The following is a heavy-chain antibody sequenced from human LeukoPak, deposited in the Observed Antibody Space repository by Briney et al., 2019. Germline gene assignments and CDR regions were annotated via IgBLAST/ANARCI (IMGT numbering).Heavy chain of an antibody. V-gene: IGHV1-24*01. D-gene: IGHD6-6*01. Sequence: ASVKVSCKVSGYTLTELSMHWVRQAPGKGLEWMGGFDPEGGETIYAQKFQGRVTMTEDTSTDTAYMELSSLRSEDTAVYYCATAHAADSSSWEDYWGQGTLVTVSS. CDR3: ATAHAADSSSWEDY. CDR1: GYTLTELS. CDR2: FDPEGGET. J-gene: IGHJ4*02.